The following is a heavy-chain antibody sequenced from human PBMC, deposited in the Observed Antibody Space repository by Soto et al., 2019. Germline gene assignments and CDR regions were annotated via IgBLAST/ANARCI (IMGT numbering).Heavy chain of an antibody. D-gene: IGHD1-26*01. Sequence: EVQLVESGGGLVQPGGSLRLSCAASGFTFSIYTMHWVRQAPGKGLEYVSTISGNGGSTFYADSVKGRFTISRDNSKNTLYLQMTSLRPEDMAVYYCAMRGRRSTTINDYWGQGTLVTVSS. J-gene: IGHJ4*02. CDR1: GFTFSIYT. CDR2: ISGNGGST. V-gene: IGHV3-64*07. CDR3: AMRGRRSTTINDY.